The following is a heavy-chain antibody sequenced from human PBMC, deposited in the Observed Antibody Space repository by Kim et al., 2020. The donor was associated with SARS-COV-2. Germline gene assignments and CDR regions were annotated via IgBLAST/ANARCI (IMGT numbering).Heavy chain of an antibody. Sequence: GGSLRLSCAASGFTFSSYAMSWVRQAPGKGLEWVSAISGSGGSTYYADSVKGRFTISRDNSKNTLYLQMNSLRAEDTAVYYCANLGELSLYGPFDYWGQGTLVTVSS. D-gene: IGHD3-16*02. V-gene: IGHV3-23*01. CDR3: ANLGELSLYGPFDY. CDR2: ISGSGGST. CDR1: GFTFSSYA. J-gene: IGHJ4*02.